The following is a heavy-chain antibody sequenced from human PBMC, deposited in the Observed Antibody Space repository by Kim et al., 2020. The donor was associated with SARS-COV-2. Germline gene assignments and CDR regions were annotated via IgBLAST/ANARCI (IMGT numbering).Heavy chain of an antibody. D-gene: IGHD3-10*01. Sequence: GGSLRLSCAASGFTFSSYSMNWVRQAPGKGLEWVSYISSSSSTIYYADSVKGRFTISRDNAKNSLYLQMNSLRDEDTAVYYCARDGYPMVRGVFDAFDIWGQGTMVTVSS. V-gene: IGHV3-48*02. CDR2: ISSSSSTI. CDR1: GFTFSSYS. CDR3: ARDGYPMVRGVFDAFDI. J-gene: IGHJ3*02.